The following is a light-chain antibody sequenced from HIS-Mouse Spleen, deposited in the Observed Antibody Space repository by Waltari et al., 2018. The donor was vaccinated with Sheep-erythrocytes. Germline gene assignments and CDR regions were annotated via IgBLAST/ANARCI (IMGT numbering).Light chain of an antibody. CDR2: DVS. V-gene: IGLV2-11*01. CDR1: SSDVGGSNY. Sequence: QSALTQPRSVSGSPGQSVTISCTGTSSDVGGSNYVSWYQQHPGKAPKLMIYDVSKRPSGVPHRFSGSKSGNTASLTISGLQAEDDADYYCCSYAGSYNHVFATGTKVTVL. CDR3: CSYAGSYNHV. J-gene: IGLJ1*01.